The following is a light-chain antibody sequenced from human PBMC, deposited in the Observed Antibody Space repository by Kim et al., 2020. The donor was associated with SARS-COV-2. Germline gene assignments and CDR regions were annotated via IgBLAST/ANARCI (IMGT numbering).Light chain of an antibody. CDR3: AAWDDSLNGVV. CDR1: TSNIGSHA. Sequence: GQRVIVSCSGSTSNIGSHAVNWYQQIPGTAPKLLIYTNNLRPSGVPDRFSGSKSGTSASLAISGLQSEDEADYSCAAWDDSLNGVVFGGGTQLTVL. CDR2: TNN. J-gene: IGLJ2*01. V-gene: IGLV1-44*01.